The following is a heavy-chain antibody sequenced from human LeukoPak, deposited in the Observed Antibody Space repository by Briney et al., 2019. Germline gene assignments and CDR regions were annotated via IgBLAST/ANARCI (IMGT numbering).Heavy chain of an antibody. D-gene: IGHD6-6*01. V-gene: IGHV4-34*01. CDR2: INHSGST. CDR1: GGSFSGYY. Sequence: PSETLSLTCAVYGGSFSGYYWSWIRQPPGKGLEWIGEINHSGSTNYNPSLKSRVTISVDTSKNQFSLKLSSVTAADTAVYYCARGRKRGSSSSKYYYYMDVWGKGTTVTVSS. J-gene: IGHJ6*03. CDR3: ARGRKRGSSSSKYYYYMDV.